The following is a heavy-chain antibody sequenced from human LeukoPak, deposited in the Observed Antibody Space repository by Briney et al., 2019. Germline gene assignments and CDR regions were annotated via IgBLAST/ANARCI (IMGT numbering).Heavy chain of an antibody. Sequence: SETLSLICTVSGGSISSYYWSWIRQPPGKALEWIGYIYYSGTTNYNPSLKSRVTMSVDTSKNQFSLKLNSTTAADTAVYYCARHGTVAGPFQHWGQGTLVAVSS. CDR3: ARHGTVAGPFQH. CDR1: GGSISSYY. D-gene: IGHD2-8*02. CDR2: IYYSGTT. V-gene: IGHV4-59*08. J-gene: IGHJ1*01.